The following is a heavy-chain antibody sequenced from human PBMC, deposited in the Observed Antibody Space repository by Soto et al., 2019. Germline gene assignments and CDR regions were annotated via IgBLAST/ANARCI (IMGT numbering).Heavy chain of an antibody. CDR3: ARGINGYNYGGALYNWFDP. D-gene: IGHD5-12*01. V-gene: IGHV4-59*01. CDR2: IYYSGST. CDR1: GGSISSYY. J-gene: IGHJ5*02. Sequence: PSETLSLTCTVSGGSISSYYWSWIRQPPGKGLEWIGYIYYSGSTNYNPSLKSRVTISVDTSKNQFSLKLSSVTAADTAVYYCARGINGYNYGGALYNWFDPWGQGTLVTVS.